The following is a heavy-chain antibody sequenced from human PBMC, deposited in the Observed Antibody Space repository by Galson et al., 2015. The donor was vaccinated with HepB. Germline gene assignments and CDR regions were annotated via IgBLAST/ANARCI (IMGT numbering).Heavy chain of an antibody. J-gene: IGHJ4*02. CDR3: AGHLYPKFCTNGVCYRRNSHFDY. CDR2: IYYTGST. CDR1: GGSISSYY. D-gene: IGHD2-8*01. Sequence: ETLSLTCTVSGGSISSYYWGWIRQPPGKGLEWIGSIYYTGSTYYNSSLKSRVTISVDTSKNQFSLKLNSVTAADTAVYYCAGHLYPKFCTNGVCYRRNSHFDYWGQGTLVTVSS. V-gene: IGHV4-39*01.